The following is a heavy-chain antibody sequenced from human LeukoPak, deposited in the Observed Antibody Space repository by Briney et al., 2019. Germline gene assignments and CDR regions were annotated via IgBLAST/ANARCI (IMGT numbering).Heavy chain of an antibody. CDR2: IYTSGST. D-gene: IGHD5-12*01. CDR3: ARRRSGYGQIDY. CDR1: GGSISSGSYY. Sequence: SQTLSLTCTVSGGSISSGSYYWSWIRQPAGKGLEWIGRIYTSGSTNYNPSLKSRVTISVDTSKNQFSLKLVSVTAADTAVYYCARRRSGYGQIDYWGQGTLVTVSS. V-gene: IGHV4-61*02. J-gene: IGHJ4*02.